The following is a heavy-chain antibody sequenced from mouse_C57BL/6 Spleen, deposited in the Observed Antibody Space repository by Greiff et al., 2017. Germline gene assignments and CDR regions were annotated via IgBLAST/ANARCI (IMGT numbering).Heavy chain of an antibody. CDR1: GYAFSSYW. CDR3: TRSDSYLDY. CDR2: IYPADGET. J-gene: IGHJ2*01. D-gene: IGHD2-12*01. V-gene: IGHV1-61*01. Sequence: VQLQQPGAELVRPGSSVKLSCKASGYAFSSYWMDWVKQRPGQGLEWIGNIYPADGETHYNGKFKDKATLTADKSSSTAYMQLSSLTSVDSSVYCPTRSDSYLDYWGQGTTLTVSS.